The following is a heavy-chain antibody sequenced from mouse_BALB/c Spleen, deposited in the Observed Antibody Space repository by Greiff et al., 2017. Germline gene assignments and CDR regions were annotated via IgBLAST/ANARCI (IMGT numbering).Heavy chain of an antibody. V-gene: IGHV3-2*02. Sequence: VQLQQSGPGLVKPSQSLSLTCTVTGYSITSDYAWNWIRQFPGNKLEWMGYISYSGSTSYNPSLKSRISITRDTSKNQFFLQLNSVTTEDTATYYCARRTGAMDYWGQGTSVTVSS. CDR1: GYSITSDYA. J-gene: IGHJ4*01. CDR3: ARRTGAMDY. CDR2: ISYSGST.